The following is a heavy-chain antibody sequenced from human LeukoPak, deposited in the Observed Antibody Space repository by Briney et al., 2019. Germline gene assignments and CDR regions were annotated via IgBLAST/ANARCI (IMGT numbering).Heavy chain of an antibody. Sequence: SETLSLTCSVSGGSISPYYWSWVRQPPGKGLEWIGSVYYSGSTNYNPSLKSRATISVDTSKNQFSLKLSSVTAADTAVYYCARYLTYYYGSSGYYHFDYWGQGTLVTVSS. V-gene: IGHV4-59*01. CDR1: GGSISPYY. J-gene: IGHJ4*02. CDR3: ARYLTYYYGSSGYYHFDY. CDR2: VYYSGST. D-gene: IGHD3-22*01.